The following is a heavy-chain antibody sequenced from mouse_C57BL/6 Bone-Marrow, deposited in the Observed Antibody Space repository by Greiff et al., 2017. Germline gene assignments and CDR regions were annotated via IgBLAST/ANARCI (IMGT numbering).Heavy chain of an antibody. D-gene: IGHD1-1*01. Sequence: VMLVESGPGLVAPSPSLSITCTVSGFSFTSYAISWVRQPPGKGLEWLGVIWTGGGTNYNSALKSRLGISKDNSKSQVFLKMNSLQTDDTDRYSCARNDGSSSWFAYWGQGTLVTVSA. J-gene: IGHJ3*01. CDR2: IWTGGGT. V-gene: IGHV2-9-1*01. CDR3: ARNDGSSSWFAY. CDR1: GFSFTSYA.